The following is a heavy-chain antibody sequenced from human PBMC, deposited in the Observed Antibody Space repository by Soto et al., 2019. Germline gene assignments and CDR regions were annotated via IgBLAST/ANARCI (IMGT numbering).Heavy chain of an antibody. V-gene: IGHV3-21*06. CDR2: ISSTTNYI. CDR3: ARESEDLTSNFDY. J-gene: IGHJ4*02. Sequence: GGSLRLSCAASGFTFTRYSMNWVRQAPGKGLEWVSSISSTTNYIYYGDSMKGRFTISRDSAKNSLYLEMNSLRAEDTAVYYCARESEDLTSNFDYWGQGTLVTVSS. CDR1: GFTFTRYS.